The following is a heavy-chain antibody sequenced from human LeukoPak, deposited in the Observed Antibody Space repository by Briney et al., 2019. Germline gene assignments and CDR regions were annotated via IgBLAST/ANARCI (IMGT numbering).Heavy chain of an antibody. V-gene: IGHV3-23*01. CDR1: GFTFSSYA. CDR3: AKVRGTIFWSGRNWFDP. Sequence: GGSLRLSCAASGFTFSSYAMSWVRQAPGKGLEWVSAISGSGGSTYYADSVKGRFTISRDNSKSTLYLQMNSLRAEDTAVYYCAKVRGTIFWSGRNWFDPWGQGTLVTVSS. CDR2: ISGSGGST. J-gene: IGHJ5*02. D-gene: IGHD3-3*01.